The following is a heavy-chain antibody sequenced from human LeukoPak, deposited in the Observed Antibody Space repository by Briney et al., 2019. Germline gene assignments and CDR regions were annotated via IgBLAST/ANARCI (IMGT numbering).Heavy chain of an antibody. Sequence: GGSLRLSCAASGFTVSSNYMSWVRQAPGKGLEWVSVIYSGGSTYYADSVKGRFTISRDNAKNSLYLQMNSLRAEDTAVYYCARYDFWSGYPDYWGQGTLVTVSS. V-gene: IGHV3-66*01. J-gene: IGHJ4*02. CDR1: GFTVSSNY. D-gene: IGHD3-3*01. CDR3: ARYDFWSGYPDY. CDR2: IYSGGST.